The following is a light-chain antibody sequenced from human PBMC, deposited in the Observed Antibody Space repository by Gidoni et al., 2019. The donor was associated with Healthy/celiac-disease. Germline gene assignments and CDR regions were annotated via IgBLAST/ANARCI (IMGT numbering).Light chain of an antibody. V-gene: IGKV3-20*01. CDR3: QQYGSSPPST. CDR2: GAS. J-gene: IGKJ4*01. Sequence: EIVLPQSPGTLSLSPGERATLSCRASQSVSSSYLAWYQQKPGQAPRLLIYGASSRATGIPDRFSGSGSGTDFTLTISRLEPEEFAVYYCQQYGSSPPSTFGGGTKVEIK. CDR1: QSVSSSY.